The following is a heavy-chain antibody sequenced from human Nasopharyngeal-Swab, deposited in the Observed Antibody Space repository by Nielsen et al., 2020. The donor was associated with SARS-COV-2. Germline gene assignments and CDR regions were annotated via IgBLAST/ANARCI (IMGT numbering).Heavy chain of an antibody. CDR1: GFTFSSYT. V-gene: IGHV3-48*01. D-gene: IGHD5-12*01. CDR3: ARSVNIVATINY. J-gene: IGHJ4*02. CDR2: ISSGSSTI. Sequence: GESLKISCAASGFTFSSYTMNWVRQAPGKGLEWISYISSGSSTIYYADSVKGRFTISRENAKNSLYLQMNSLRAEDTAVYYCARSVNIVATINYWGQGTLVTVSS.